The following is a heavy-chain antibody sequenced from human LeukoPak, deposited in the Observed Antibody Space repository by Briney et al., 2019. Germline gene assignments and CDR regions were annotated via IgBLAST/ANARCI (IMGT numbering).Heavy chain of an antibody. V-gene: IGHV3-74*01. D-gene: IGHD6-19*01. CDR3: ARVPSTQWLVYYFDY. CDR1: GFTFSSYW. CDR2: INSDGSST. J-gene: IGHJ4*02. Sequence: GGSLRLSCAASGFTFSSYWMHWVRQAPGKGLAWVSRINSDGSSTTYADSVKGRFTISRDNAKNTLYLQMNSLRAEDTAVYYCARVPSTQWLVYYFDYWGQGTLVTVSS.